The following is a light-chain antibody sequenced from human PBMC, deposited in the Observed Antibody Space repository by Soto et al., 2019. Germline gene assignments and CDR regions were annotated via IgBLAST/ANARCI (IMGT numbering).Light chain of an antibody. CDR3: QHYNYWPYT. Sequence: KVVPKSPATVSVYTGERANLSCRASQSVSSNLAWYQQKPGQAPRLLIYDASTRATGVPARFSGSGSGTDFTLTISSLQSEDLAVYYCQHYNYWPYTFGQGTKVDIK. J-gene: IGKJ2*01. CDR2: DAS. CDR1: QSVSSN. V-gene: IGKV3-15*01.